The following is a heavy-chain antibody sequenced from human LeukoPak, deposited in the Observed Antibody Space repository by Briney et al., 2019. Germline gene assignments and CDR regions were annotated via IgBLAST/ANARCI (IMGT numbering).Heavy chain of an antibody. J-gene: IGHJ4*02. CDR2: INSISCGT. CDR3: WRVSVLRYFDLDY. Sequence: ASLKVSCKASGHTFTGYYMHWVRHAPGQGLEWIGWINSISCGTTYAQKFQGRVTMTRDTSISTAYMELSRLRSDDTAVYYCWRVSVLRYFDLDYWGQGTLVTVSS. CDR1: GHTFTGYY. V-gene: IGHV1-2*02. D-gene: IGHD3-9*01.